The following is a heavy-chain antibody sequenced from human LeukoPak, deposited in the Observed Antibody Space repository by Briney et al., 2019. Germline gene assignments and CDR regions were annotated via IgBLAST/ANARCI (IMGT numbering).Heavy chain of an antibody. CDR2: ISGTGGRT. J-gene: IGHJ4*02. CDR1: GFTFSSSA. CDR3: AIDRSPFDY. Sequence: GGSLRLSCAASGFTFSSSAMSWVRQAPGQGLAWVSRISGTGGRTDYADSVKGRFTISRDNSKNTLYLQMDSLRAEDTAVYYCAIDRSPFDYWGQGTLVTVSS. V-gene: IGHV3-23*01.